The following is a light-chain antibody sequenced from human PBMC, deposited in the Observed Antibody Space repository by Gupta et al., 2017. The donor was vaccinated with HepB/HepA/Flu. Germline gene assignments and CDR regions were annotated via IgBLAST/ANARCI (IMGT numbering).Light chain of an antibody. CDR3: QAWDSSRYV. J-gene: IGLJ1*01. V-gene: IGLV3-1*01. Sequence: SYELTQPPSVSVSPGQTASITCSGDKLGNSYTCWYQQKPGQSPVLVIYQDNKRPSGIPERFSGSNSGNTATLTISGTQAMDEAYYYCQAWDSSRYVFGTGTKVTVL. CDR2: QDN. CDR1: KLGNSY.